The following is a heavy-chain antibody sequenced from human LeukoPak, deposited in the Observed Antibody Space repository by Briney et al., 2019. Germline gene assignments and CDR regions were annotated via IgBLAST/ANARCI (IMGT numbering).Heavy chain of an antibody. V-gene: IGHV3-33*06. D-gene: IGHD3-22*01. CDR3: AKDRYYYDSSGLFDY. CDR2: IWYDGSNK. J-gene: IGHJ4*02. Sequence: GRSLRLSCAASGFTFSSYGLHWVRQAPGKGLEWVAVIWYDGSNKYYADSVKGRFTISRDNSKNTLYLQMNSLRAEDTAVYYCAKDRYYYDSSGLFDYWGQGTLVTVSS. CDR1: GFTFSSYG.